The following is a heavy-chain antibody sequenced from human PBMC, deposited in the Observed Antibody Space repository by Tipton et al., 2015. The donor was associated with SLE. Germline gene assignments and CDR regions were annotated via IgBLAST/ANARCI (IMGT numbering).Heavy chain of an antibody. J-gene: IGHJ1*01. V-gene: IGHV4-34*01. D-gene: IGHD6-6*01. Sequence: LRLSCAVYGGSFSGYYWSWIRQPPGKGLEWIGEINHSGSTNYNPSLKSRVTISVDTSKNQFSLKLRSVTAADTAVYYCARVVQLAAYFHHWGQGTLVTVSS. CDR1: GGSFSGYY. CDR3: ARVVQLAAYFHH. CDR2: INHSGST.